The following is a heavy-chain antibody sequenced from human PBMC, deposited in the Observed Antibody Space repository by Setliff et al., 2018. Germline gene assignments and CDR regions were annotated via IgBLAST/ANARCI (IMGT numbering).Heavy chain of an antibody. D-gene: IGHD1-1*01. CDR3: ARDKRNGATGAFDI. CDR1: GGSFSGYY. Sequence: SETLSLTCAVYGGSFSGYYWSWIRQPPGKGLEWIGEINHSGSTNYNPSLKSRVTISVDKSKNQFSLKLSSVTAADTAVYYCARDKRNGATGAFDIWGQGTMVTVSS. J-gene: IGHJ3*02. CDR2: INHSGST. V-gene: IGHV4-34*01.